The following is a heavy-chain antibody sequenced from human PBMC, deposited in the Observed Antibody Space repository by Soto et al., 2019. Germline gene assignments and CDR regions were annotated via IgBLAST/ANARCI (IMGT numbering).Heavy chain of an antibody. J-gene: IGHJ4*02. CDR1: GGSISTYY. V-gene: IGHV4-4*07. Sequence: SETLSLTCTVSGGSISTYYCNWIRQPAGKVLEWFGRIDTSGSTNYNPSLKSRVTMSVDTSENQFSLKLSSVTAADTAVYYCARGGHDFWSGPFDYWGQGSLVNVSS. CDR3: ARGGHDFWSGPFDY. CDR2: IDTSGST. D-gene: IGHD3-3*01.